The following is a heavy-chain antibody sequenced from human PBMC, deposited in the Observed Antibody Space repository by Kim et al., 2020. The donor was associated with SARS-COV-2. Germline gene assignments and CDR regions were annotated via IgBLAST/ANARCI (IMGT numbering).Heavy chain of an antibody. CDR2: ST. V-gene: IGHV3-23*01. CDR3: AKVPTGAVGY. J-gene: IGHJ4*02. D-gene: IGHD7-27*01. Sequence: STYYADSGKGRLTISRDNSKNTLYLQMNSLRAEDTAVYYCAKVPTGAVGYWGQGTLVTVSS.